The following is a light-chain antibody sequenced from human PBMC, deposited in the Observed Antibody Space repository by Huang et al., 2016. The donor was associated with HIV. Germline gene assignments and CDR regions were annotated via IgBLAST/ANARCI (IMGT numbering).Light chain of an antibody. CDR3: QHYRVWPPVYT. V-gene: IGKV3-15*01. Sequence: EIVMTQSPATLSVSPGERATLSCRASTTVSSTLAGYQQNPGQAPRLLIYAASTRSTDIPARFSGSGSGTEFTLTISSLQSEDFAVYYCQHYRVWPPVYTFGQGTKLEIK. J-gene: IGKJ2*01. CDR1: TTVSST. CDR2: AAS.